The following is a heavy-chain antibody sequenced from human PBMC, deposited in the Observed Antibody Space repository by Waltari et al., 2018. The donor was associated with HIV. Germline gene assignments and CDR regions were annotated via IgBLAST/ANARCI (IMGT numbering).Heavy chain of an antibody. D-gene: IGHD3-16*01. Sequence: QVQLVQSGAEVKKPGSSVKVSCKASGGTFSTYLIRWVRQAPGQGLEWMGGIIPIFGTAKYAQKFQGRVTITADESTSTTYMELSSLRSGDTAVYYCARGPINDHFDNWGQGTLVTVSS. CDR3: ARGPINDHFDN. J-gene: IGHJ4*02. V-gene: IGHV1-69*01. CDR2: IIPIFGTA. CDR1: GGTFSTYL.